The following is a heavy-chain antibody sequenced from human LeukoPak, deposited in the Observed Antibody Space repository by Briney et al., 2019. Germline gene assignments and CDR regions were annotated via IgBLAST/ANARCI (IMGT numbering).Heavy chain of an antibody. J-gene: IGHJ6*02. CDR1: GGSISSYY. CDR3: ARLPHYDFWSGYYYGMDV. D-gene: IGHD3-3*01. CDR2: IYYSGST. Sequence: SETLSLTCTVSGGSISSYYWSWTRQPPGKGLEWIGYIYYSGSTNYNPSLKSRVTISVDTSKNQFSLKLSSVTAADTAVYYCARLPHYDFWSGYYYGMDVWGQGTTVTVSS. V-gene: IGHV4-59*08.